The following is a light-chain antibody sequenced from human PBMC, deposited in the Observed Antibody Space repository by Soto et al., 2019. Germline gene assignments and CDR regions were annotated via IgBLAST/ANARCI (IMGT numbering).Light chain of an antibody. J-gene: IGLJ2*01. V-gene: IGLV6-57*04. CDR2: EDD. CDR3: QSYDSTSVV. Sequence: NFMLTQPHSVSESPGKTVTISCTRSSGSIASNYVQWYQQRPGSVPTTLIYEDDQRPSGVPDRFSGSIDSSSNSASLIISGLKTEDEADYYCQSYDSTSVVFGEGTQLTVL. CDR1: SGSIASNY.